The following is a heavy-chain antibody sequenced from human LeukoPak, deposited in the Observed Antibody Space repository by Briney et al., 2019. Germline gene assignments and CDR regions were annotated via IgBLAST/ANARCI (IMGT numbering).Heavy chain of an antibody. J-gene: IGHJ4*02. D-gene: IGHD2-15*01. CDR2: INPSGGST. CDR3: ARARPPYCSGGSCYSGLGY. Sequence: ASVKVSCKASGYTFTSYYMHWVRQAPGQGLEWMGIINPSGGSTSYAQKFQGRVTMTRDTSTSTVYMELSSLRSEDTAVYYCARARPPYCSGGSCYSGLGYWGQGTLVTVSS. V-gene: IGHV1-46*01. CDR1: GYTFTSYY.